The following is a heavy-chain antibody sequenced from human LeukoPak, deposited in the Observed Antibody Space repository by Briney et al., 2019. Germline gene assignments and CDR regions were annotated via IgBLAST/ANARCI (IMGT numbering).Heavy chain of an antibody. CDR3: ARTFSSSYPDAFDI. J-gene: IGHJ3*02. D-gene: IGHD6-13*01. V-gene: IGHV4-59*08. CDR2: IYYSGRT. CDR1: GGSISGYY. Sequence: PSETLSLTCTVSGGSISGYYWSWIRQPPGKGLEWVGCIYYSGRTNYNPSLKSRVAISVDTSRNQFSLTLSSVTAADTAVYFCARTFSSSYPDAFDIWGQGTVVTVSS.